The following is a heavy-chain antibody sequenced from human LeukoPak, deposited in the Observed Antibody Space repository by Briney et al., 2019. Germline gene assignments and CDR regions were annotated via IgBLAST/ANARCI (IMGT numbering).Heavy chain of an antibody. D-gene: IGHD2-15*01. CDR1: GFTFSSYG. CDR3: AREDCSGGSCYSEDWFDP. Sequence: GGSLRLSCAASGFTFSSYGMHWVRQAPGKGLEWVAFIRYDGSNKYYADSVKGRFTISRDNAKNTLYLQMNSLRAEDTAVYYCAREDCSGGSCYSEDWFDPWGQGTLVTVSS. V-gene: IGHV3-30*02. CDR2: IRYDGSNK. J-gene: IGHJ5*02.